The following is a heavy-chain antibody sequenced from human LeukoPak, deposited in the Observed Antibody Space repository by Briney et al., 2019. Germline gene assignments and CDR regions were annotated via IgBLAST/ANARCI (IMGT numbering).Heavy chain of an antibody. Sequence: GGSLRLSCAASGFTFGDYAMHWVRQAPGKGLDADSVKGRFTISRDNAKNSLYLQMNSLRAEDTALYYCAKRGGSLYSGYDWGSFDYWGQGTLVTVSS. V-gene: IGHV3-9*01. D-gene: IGHD5-12*01. CDR3: AKRGGSLYSGYDWGSFDY. CDR1: GFTFGDYA. J-gene: IGHJ4*02.